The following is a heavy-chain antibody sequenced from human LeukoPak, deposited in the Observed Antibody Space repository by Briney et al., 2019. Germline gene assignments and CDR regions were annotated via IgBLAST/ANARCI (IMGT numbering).Heavy chain of an antibody. CDR2: ISSNNGNT. CDR1: GYTFTNYG. Sequence: ASVKVSCKASGYTFTNYGFSWVRQAPGHGLEWMGWISSNNGNTNYAQKLQGRVTMTTDTSTSTTYMELRSLRSDDTAVYYCARDAYYYYGSGSPIRAFDIWGQGTMVTVSS. V-gene: IGHV1-18*01. CDR3: ARDAYYYYGSGSPIRAFDI. J-gene: IGHJ3*02. D-gene: IGHD3-10*01.